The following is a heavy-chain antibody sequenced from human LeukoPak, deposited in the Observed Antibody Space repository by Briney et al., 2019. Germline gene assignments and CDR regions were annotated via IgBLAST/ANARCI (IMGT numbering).Heavy chain of an antibody. J-gene: IGHJ4*02. Sequence: GGSLRLSCAASGFTSSSYAMSWVRQAPGKGLEWVSGISGSGGSTYYADSVKGRFTISRDNSKNTLYLQVNSLRAEDTAVYYCAKGVVPAAPYYFDYWGQGTLVTVSS. V-gene: IGHV3-23*01. CDR3: AKGVVPAAPYYFDY. CDR1: GFTSSSYA. CDR2: ISGSGGST. D-gene: IGHD2-2*01.